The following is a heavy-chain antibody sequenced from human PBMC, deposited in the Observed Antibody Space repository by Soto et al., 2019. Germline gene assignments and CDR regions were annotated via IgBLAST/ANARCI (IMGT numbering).Heavy chain of an antibody. V-gene: IGHV4-39*01. CDR3: ARHLEVGSSWYPNWFDP. J-gene: IGHJ5*02. Sequence: PSETLSLTCSVSGGSISTSRSYWAWIRQPPGKGLEWLANIFYSGSTFYNPSLASRVSVSVDTSKNQFSLKLSSVTAADTAVYYCARHLEVGSSWYPNWFDPWGQGTLVTVSS. CDR2: IFYSGST. D-gene: IGHD6-13*01. CDR1: GGSISTSRSY.